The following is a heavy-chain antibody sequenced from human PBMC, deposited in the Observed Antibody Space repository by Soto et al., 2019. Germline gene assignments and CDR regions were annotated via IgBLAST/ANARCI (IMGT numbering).Heavy chain of an antibody. CDR3: ASHYDSSGYYYRGLEY. J-gene: IGHJ4*02. CDR1: GGTFSSYA. Sequence: QVQLVQSGAEVKKPGSSVKVSCKASGGTFSSYAISWVRQAPGQGLEWMGGIIPIFGTADYAQKFQGRVTISADETMSTSNMELSSLRSEDSAVYYCASHYDSSGYYYRGLEYWGQGTLVTVSS. V-gene: IGHV1-69*12. D-gene: IGHD3-22*01. CDR2: IIPIFGTA.